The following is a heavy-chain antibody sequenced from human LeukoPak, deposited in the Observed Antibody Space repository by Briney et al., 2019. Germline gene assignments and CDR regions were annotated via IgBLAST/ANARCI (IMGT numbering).Heavy chain of an antibody. Sequence: GGSLRLSCAASGFTFSTYWMHWVRQAPGKGLVWVSRINTDGSTTTYADSVKGRFTISRDNAKNTLYLQMNSLRAEDTAVYYCAREKKSSTSMDYWGQGTLVTVST. J-gene: IGHJ4*02. CDR1: GFTFSTYW. V-gene: IGHV3-74*01. CDR3: AREKKSSTSMDY. CDR2: INTDGSTT. D-gene: IGHD2-2*01.